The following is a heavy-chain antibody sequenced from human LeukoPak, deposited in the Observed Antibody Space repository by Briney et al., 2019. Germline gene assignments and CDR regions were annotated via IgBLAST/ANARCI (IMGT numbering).Heavy chain of an antibody. J-gene: IGHJ4*02. D-gene: IGHD4/OR15-4a*01. CDR2: IKQDGNEK. CDR1: GFTFRTYW. Sequence: GGSLRLSCAASGFTFRTYWMSWVRQAPGKGLVWLANIKQDGNEKYYVDSVKGRFTISRDNAKNSLDLQMNSLRAEDTAVYYCARDTLGEGEDANYAVYYFDYWGQGTPVTVSS. V-gene: IGHV3-7*01. CDR3: ARDTLGEGEDANYAVYYFDY.